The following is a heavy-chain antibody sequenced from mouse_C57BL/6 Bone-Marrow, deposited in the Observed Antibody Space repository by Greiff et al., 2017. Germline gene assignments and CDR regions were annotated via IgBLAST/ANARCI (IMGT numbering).Heavy chain of an antibody. J-gene: IGHJ4*01. Sequence: EVKLVESGGGLVQPGESLKLSCESNEYEFPSHDMSWVRKTPEKRLELVAAINSDGGSTYYPDTMERRFIISRDNTTTTLYLQMSSLRSEDTALYYCARLHYYGSGGAMDYWGQGTSVTVSS. CDR2: INSDGGST. CDR1: EYEFPSHD. V-gene: IGHV5-2*01. D-gene: IGHD1-1*01. CDR3: ARLHYYGSGGAMDY.